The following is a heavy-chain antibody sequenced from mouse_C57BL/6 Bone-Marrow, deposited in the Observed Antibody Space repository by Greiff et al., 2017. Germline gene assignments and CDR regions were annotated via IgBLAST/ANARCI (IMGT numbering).Heavy chain of an antibody. CDR3: ASPYGYDVGWFAY. D-gene: IGHD2-2*01. CDR2: IRNKANGYTT. Sequence: DVMLVESGGGLVQPGGSLSLSCAASGFTFTDYYMSWVRQPPGKALEWLGFIRNKANGYTTEYSASVKGRFTISRDNSQSILYLQMNALRAEDSATYYCASPYGYDVGWFAYWGQGTLVTVSA. J-gene: IGHJ3*01. CDR1: GFTFTDYY. V-gene: IGHV7-3*01.